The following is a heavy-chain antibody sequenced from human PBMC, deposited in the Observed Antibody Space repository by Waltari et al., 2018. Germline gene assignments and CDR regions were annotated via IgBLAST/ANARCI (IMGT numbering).Heavy chain of an antibody. CDR1: GASFSSYY. D-gene: IGHD3-3*01. CDR3: TRGGNYDFWSHSPFVDP. Sequence: VQLQLWGAGLLKLSQTLSLTCSVSGASFSSYYWGWVRHVPGKGLEWIGQIRHPGNTNYNPSLQSRVAISIDTSRNQFSLRVFSVTAADTGLYFCTRGGNYDFWSHSPFVDPWGQGTQVSVSS. CDR2: IRHPGNT. V-gene: IGHV4-34*01. J-gene: IGHJ5*02.